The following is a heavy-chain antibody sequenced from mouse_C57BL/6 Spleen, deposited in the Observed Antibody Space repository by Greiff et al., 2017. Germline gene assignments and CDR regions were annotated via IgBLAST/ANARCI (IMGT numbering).Heavy chain of an antibody. V-gene: IGHV1-64*01. CDR3: ARSGGHGSSFDY. D-gene: IGHD1-1*01. Sequence: VKLQQPGAELVKPGASVKLSCKASGYTFTSYWMHWVKQRPGQGLEWIGMIHPNSGSTNYNEKFKSKATLTVDKSSSTAYMQLSSLTSEDSAVYYCARSGGHGSSFDYWGQGTTLTVSS. CDR1: GYTFTSYW. J-gene: IGHJ2*01. CDR2: IHPNSGST.